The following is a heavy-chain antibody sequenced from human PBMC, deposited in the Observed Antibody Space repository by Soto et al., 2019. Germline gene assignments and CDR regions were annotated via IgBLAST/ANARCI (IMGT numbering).Heavy chain of an antibody. V-gene: IGHV1-69*13. Sequence: ASVKVSCKASGGTFSSYAICWVRQAPGQGLEWMGGIIPIFGTANYAQKFQGRVTITADESTSTAYMELSSLRSEDTAVYYCGRSSSMLGAGWSDSWGRGTLVTVSS. D-gene: IGHD2-8*01. J-gene: IGHJ5*01. CDR3: GRSSSMLGAGWSDS. CDR2: IIPIFGTA. CDR1: GGTFSSYA.